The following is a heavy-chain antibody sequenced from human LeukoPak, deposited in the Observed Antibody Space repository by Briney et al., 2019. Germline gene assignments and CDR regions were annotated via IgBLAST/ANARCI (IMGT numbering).Heavy chain of an antibody. CDR3: VRHDGRGGATMGAFDS. J-gene: IGHJ5*01. Sequence: SETLSLTCTVSAASISSSSHHWGWIRQSPGKGLEWIGSVYYGRTTYYSPSLDSRVTISLDTSANQFSLQLNSVTAADTAVYYCVRHDGRGGATMGAFDSWGQGSLVTVSS. CDR2: VYYGRTT. V-gene: IGHV4-39*01. D-gene: IGHD4/OR15-4a*01. CDR1: AASISSSSHH.